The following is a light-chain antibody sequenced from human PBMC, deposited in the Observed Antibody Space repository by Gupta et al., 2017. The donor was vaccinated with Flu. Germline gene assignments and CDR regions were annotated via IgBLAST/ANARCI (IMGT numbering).Light chain of an antibody. J-gene: IGKJ2*01. Sequence: VTRVQPASVACSTSHSRGHKDERSYLNWYQQKPGRAPRLLIYKASNWATGVPDRFSGSGSGTECTRNISSLEADDVGVYYCKKGNCSPYAFGQGTKVDIK. V-gene: IGKV2-30*02. CDR1: HSRGHKDERSY. CDR3: KKGNCSPYA. CDR2: KAS.